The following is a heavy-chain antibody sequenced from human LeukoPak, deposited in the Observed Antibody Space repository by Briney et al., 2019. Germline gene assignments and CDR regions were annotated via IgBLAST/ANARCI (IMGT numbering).Heavy chain of an antibody. J-gene: IGHJ4*02. Sequence: PGGSLRLSCAASGFTLTRYWMGWVRQAPGKGPEWVANINQVGSSKYFVDSVKGRFIISRDNAKNSLYLQMNSLRAEDTAVYYCARETIAAARSYFDYWGQGTLVIVSS. V-gene: IGHV3-7*01. CDR3: ARETIAAARSYFDY. CDR2: INQVGSSK. D-gene: IGHD6-13*01. CDR1: GFTLTRYW.